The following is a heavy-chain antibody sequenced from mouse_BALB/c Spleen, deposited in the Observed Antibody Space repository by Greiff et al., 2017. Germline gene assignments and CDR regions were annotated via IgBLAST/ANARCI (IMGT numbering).Heavy chain of an antibody. D-gene: IGHD1-1*01. CDR3: ARGGPYYGSSCRYFDV. CDR2: ISNLAYSI. Sequence: EVKLMESGGGLVQPGGSRKLSCAASGFTFSDYGMAWVRQAPGKGPEWVAFISNLAYSIYYADTVTGRFTISRENAKNTLYLEMSSLRSEDTAMYYCARGGPYYGSSCRYFDVWGAGTTVTVSS. V-gene: IGHV5-15*02. CDR1: GFTFSDYG. J-gene: IGHJ1*01.